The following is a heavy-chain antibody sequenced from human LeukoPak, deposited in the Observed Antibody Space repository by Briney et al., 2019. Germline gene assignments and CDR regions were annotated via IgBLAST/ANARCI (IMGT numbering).Heavy chain of an antibody. D-gene: IGHD6-19*01. Sequence: SETLSLTCVVYGGSLSDYYWTWIRQPPEKGLEWIGEINHSGRTKYNPSLMSRVTISVDKSKNQFSLKLSSVTAADTAVYYCAGLGSSGWTNWFDPWGQGTLVTVSS. CDR3: AGLGSSGWTNWFDP. CDR1: GGSLSDYY. CDR2: INHSGRT. J-gene: IGHJ5*02. V-gene: IGHV4-34*01.